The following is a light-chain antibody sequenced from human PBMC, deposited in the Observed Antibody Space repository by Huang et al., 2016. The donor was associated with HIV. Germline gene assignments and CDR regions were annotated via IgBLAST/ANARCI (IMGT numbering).Light chain of an antibody. V-gene: IGKV2-29*03. Sequence: DLVMTQTPLSLSVIPGQTASISCKTSQSLLHSDGKTYLYWYVQKPGQSPQLLIYEVSSRVSGVPHRFSGSGSGTDFTLKSSRVEAEDVRFYYCMQGIQVPRTFGQGTKVEIK. CDR1: QSLLHSDGKTY. J-gene: IGKJ1*01. CDR3: MQGIQVPRT. CDR2: EVS.